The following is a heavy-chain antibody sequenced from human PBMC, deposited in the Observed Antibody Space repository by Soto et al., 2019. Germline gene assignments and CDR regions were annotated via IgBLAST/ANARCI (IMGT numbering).Heavy chain of an antibody. CDR3: ARDRWIQLWSDYYYGMDV. Sequence: EVQLVESGGGLVQPGGSLRLSCAASGFTFSSYWMSWVRQAPGKGLEWVANIKQDGSEKYYVDSVKGRFTISRDNAKNSLYLQMNSLRAEDTAVYYCARDRWIQLWSDYYYGMDVWGQGTTVTVSS. D-gene: IGHD5-18*01. J-gene: IGHJ6*02. V-gene: IGHV3-7*05. CDR2: IKQDGSEK. CDR1: GFTFSSYW.